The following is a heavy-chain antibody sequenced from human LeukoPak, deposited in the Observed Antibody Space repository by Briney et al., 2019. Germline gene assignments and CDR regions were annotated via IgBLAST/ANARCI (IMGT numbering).Heavy chain of an antibody. CDR1: GFSFSTFD. CDR2: IKSKTDGGTT. V-gene: IGHV3-15*01. D-gene: IGHD3-9*01. CDR3: TTSNVLRYFDWSFDYYYYMDV. Sequence: PGGSLRLSCAASGFSFSTFDMSWVRQAPGKGLEWVGRIKSKTDGGTTDYAAPVKGRFTISRDDSKNTLYLQMNSLKTEDTAVYYCTTSNVLRYFDWSFDYYYYMDVWGKGTTVTVSS. J-gene: IGHJ6*03.